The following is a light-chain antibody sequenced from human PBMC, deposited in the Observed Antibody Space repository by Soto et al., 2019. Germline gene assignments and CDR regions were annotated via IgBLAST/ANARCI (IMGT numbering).Light chain of an antibody. Sequence: DIQMTQSHPTLSASVGDRVTITCRASKSISSCMAWFQTKPGKAPKLLIYDASNLQSGVPSRFSGSGSGTEFTLTISSLQTDDFATYYCQQYNSYSVTFGQGTKVEIK. CDR1: KSISSC. J-gene: IGKJ1*01. CDR2: DAS. CDR3: QQYNSYSVT. V-gene: IGKV1-5*01.